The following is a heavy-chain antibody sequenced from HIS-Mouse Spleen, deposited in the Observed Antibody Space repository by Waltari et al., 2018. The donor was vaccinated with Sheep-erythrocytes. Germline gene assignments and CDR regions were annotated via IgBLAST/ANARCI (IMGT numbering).Heavy chain of an antibody. V-gene: IGHV3-21*01. CDR1: GFTFSSYS. Sequence: EVQLVESGGGLVKPGGSLRLSCAASGFTFSSYSMNWVRQAPGKGLGWVSSISSCSSYISYADSVKGRFTISRDNAKNSLYLQMNSLRAEDTAVYYCARDLNWGFDYWGQGTLVTVSS. CDR2: ISSCSSYI. D-gene: IGHD7-27*01. CDR3: ARDLNWGFDY. J-gene: IGHJ4*02.